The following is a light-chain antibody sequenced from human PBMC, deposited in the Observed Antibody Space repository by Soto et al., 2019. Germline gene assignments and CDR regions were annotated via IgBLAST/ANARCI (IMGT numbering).Light chain of an antibody. V-gene: IGKV3-20*01. CDR3: QQYGASPR. Sequence: DIVLTQSPGTLSLSPGERATLPCRASQSVSSSYLAWYQHKPGQAPRRLIYGASNRATGIPDRFSGSGSGRDFTLTITRLEPEDFAVYFCQQYGASPRFGQGTRLEIK. CDR2: GAS. CDR1: QSVSSSY. J-gene: IGKJ5*01.